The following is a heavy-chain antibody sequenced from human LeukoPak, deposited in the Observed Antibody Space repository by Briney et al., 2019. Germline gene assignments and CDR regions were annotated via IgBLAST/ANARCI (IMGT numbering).Heavy chain of an antibody. V-gene: IGHV3-49*04. Sequence: GGSLRLSCTASGFTFGDYAMSWVRQAPGKGLECVGFIRSKAYGGTTEYAASVKGRFTISRDDSKSIAYLQMNSLKTEDTAVYYCIVDSSGYNYYFNYWGQGTLVTVSS. CDR2: IRSKAYGGTT. J-gene: IGHJ4*02. CDR1: GFTFGDYA. D-gene: IGHD3-22*01. CDR3: IVDSSGYNYYFNY.